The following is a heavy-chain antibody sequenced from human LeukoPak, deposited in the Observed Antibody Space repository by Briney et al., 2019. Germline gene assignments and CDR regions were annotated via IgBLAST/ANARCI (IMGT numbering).Heavy chain of an antibody. V-gene: IGHV3-23*01. D-gene: IGHD3-22*01. CDR3: AKDARYYDSSGYYS. J-gene: IGHJ4*02. CDR1: GFPFNSYA. Sequence: GGSLRLSCAASGFPFNSYAMNWVRQAPGKGLEWVSGISGSGGNTYYADSVKGRFTISRDNSKNTLYLQMNSLRAEDTAVYYCAKDARYYDSSGYYSWGQGTLVTVSS. CDR2: ISGSGGNT.